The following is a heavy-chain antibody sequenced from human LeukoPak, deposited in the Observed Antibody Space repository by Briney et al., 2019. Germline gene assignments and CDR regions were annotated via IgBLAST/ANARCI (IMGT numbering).Heavy chain of an antibody. CDR3: VRGGWELDY. CDR2: IKEDRTAD. CDR1: GFTVRDFW. V-gene: IGHV3-7*01. D-gene: IGHD4-23*01. Sequence: GGSLRLSCAASGFTVRDFWIAWVRQAPGKGLERVAHIKEDRTADYYVDSVKGRFTISKDDGKNSLHLQMNSLRVEDTAVYYCVRGGWELDYWGQGTLVTVSS. J-gene: IGHJ4*02.